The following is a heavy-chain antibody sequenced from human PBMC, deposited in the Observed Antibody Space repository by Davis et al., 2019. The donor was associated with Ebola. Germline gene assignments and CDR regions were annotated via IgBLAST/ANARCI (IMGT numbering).Heavy chain of an antibody. CDR2: IWSDGNNK. Sequence: GASLKISCAASGFTFSSHGMHWVRQAPGKGLEWVAVIWSDGNNKYYADSVKGRFTISRDNSKNTLYLQMNSLRAEDTAVYYCAKAITIYTAMFNYYYYGMDVWGQGTTVTVSS. J-gene: IGHJ6*02. D-gene: IGHD5-18*01. CDR1: GFTFSSHG. V-gene: IGHV3-30*02. CDR3: AKAITIYTAMFNYYYYGMDV.